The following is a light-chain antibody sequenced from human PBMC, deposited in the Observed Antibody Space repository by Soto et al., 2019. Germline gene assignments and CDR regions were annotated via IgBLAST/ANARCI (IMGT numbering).Light chain of an antibody. CDR3: SSYTSSSTLD. V-gene: IGLV2-14*01. CDR2: EVS. J-gene: IGLJ1*01. CDR1: ISDVGGYNY. Sequence: QSALTQPASLSGSPGQSITISCTGTISDVGGYNYVSWYQQHPGKAPKLMIYEVSNRPSGVSNRFSGSKSGNTASLTISGLQAEDEADYYCSSYTSSSTLDFGTGTKVTVL.